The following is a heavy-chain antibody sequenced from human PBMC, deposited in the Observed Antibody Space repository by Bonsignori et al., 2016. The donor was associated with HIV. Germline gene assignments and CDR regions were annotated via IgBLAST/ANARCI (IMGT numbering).Heavy chain of an antibody. D-gene: IGHD6-13*01. CDR3: ARDRKIAAAGTTPHDY. V-gene: IGHV3-30-3*01. J-gene: IGHJ4*02. CDR1: GFTFSSYA. Sequence: GESLKISCAASGFTFSSYAMHWVRQAPGKGLEWVAVISYDGSNKYYADSVKGRFTISRDNSKNTLYLQMNSLRAEDTAVYYCARDRKIAAAGTTPHDYWGQGTLVTVSS. CDR2: ISYDGSNK.